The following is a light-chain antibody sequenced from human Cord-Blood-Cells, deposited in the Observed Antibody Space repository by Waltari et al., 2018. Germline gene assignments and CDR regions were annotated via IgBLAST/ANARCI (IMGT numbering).Light chain of an antibody. CDR3: QQYHSTPST. J-gene: IGKJ1*01. CDR2: WAS. CDR1: QSVLYSSNHNIY. Sequence: DIVMTQSPDSLAVSLGERATINCKSSQSVLYSSNHNIYLAWYQQTPGQPPKLLIYWASTRESGVPDRFSGSGSLTDLTLRISSLQAEDVAVYYCQQYHSTPSTFRQVTKVEIK. V-gene: IGKV4-1*01.